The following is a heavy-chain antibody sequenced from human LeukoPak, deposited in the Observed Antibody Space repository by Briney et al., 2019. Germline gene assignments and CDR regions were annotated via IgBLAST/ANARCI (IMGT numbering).Heavy chain of an antibody. CDR3: AVGGLPAGYSGYDYLDY. CDR1: GYTFTRYA. V-gene: IGHV1-3*01. Sequence: GASVKVSCKASGYTFTRYALHWVRQAPGQRLAWIGWINAGNGNTKYSQKLQGRVTITSDTSASTAYMELNSVRSEDTAVYYSAVGGLPAGYSGYDYLDYGSQGTLVTVYS. CDR2: INAGNGNT. D-gene: IGHD5-12*01. J-gene: IGHJ4*02.